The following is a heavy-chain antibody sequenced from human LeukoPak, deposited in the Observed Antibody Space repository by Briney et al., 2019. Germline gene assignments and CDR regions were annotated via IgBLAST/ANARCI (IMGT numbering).Heavy chain of an antibody. CDR2: VSGSGGST. V-gene: IGHV3-23*01. CDR1: GFTFSSYW. Sequence: PGGSLRLSCAVSGFTFSSYWMHWVRQAPGKGLEWVSAVSGSGGSTYHADSVKGRFTISRDNSKNTLYLQMNSLRAEDTAVYYCAKDPSGSFDYFDYWGQGTLVTVSS. D-gene: IGHD1-26*01. J-gene: IGHJ4*02. CDR3: AKDPSGSFDYFDY.